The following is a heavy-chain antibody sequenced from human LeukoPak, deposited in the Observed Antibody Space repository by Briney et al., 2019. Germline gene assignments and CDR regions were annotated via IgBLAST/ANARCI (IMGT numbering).Heavy chain of an antibody. CDR3: ARHLSGTTTAHYFDF. V-gene: IGHV4-39*01. J-gene: IGHJ4*02. CDR1: GDSINSGRNY. Sequence: NTSETLSLTCIVSGDSINSGRNYWGWIRQSTGKGLEWIASVYFSGSSQYNPSLMGRAFISVDSSKNQVSLRLDSVTAADSAVYHCARHLSGTTTAHYFDFWGQGTLVTVSS. CDR2: VYFSGSS. D-gene: IGHD1-14*01.